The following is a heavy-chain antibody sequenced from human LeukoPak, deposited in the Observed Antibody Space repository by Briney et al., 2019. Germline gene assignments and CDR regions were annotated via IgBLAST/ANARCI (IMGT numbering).Heavy chain of an antibody. CDR2: IYYSGST. Sequence: SETLSLTCTVSGGSISSSSYYWGWIRQPPGKGLEWIGSIYYSGSTYYNPSLKSRVTISVDTSKNQFSLKLSSVTAADTAVYYCARFATGPPYNWFDPWGQGTLVTVSS. CDR3: ARFATGPPYNWFDP. J-gene: IGHJ5*02. CDR1: GGSISSSSYY. V-gene: IGHV4-39*01.